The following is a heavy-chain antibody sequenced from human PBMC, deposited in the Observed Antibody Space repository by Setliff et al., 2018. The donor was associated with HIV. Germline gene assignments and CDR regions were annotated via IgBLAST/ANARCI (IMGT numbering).Heavy chain of an antibody. D-gene: IGHD3-22*01. Sequence: KPSETLSLTCTVSGGSISSITHYWGWFRQPPGKGLECIGTVYYTGTTYYNSSLESRVTISVDTSRNQFSLKLYSVTAADTAMYHCARVYYFDSSGYYQRGDVFDIWGQGTMVTVSS. V-gene: IGHV4-39*01. CDR1: GGSISSITHY. CDR3: ARVYYFDSSGYYQRGDVFDI. J-gene: IGHJ3*02. CDR2: VYYTGTT.